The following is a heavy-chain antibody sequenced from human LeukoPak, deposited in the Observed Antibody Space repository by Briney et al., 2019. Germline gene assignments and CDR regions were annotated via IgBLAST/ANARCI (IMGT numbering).Heavy chain of an antibody. CDR3: AKDHIVVPAAMLEYFQH. CDR2: IRYDGNNK. D-gene: IGHD2-2*01. J-gene: IGHJ1*01. CDR1: GFTFSSYG. Sequence: GGSLRLSCAASGFTFSSYGMHWVRQAPGKGLEWVAFIRYDGNNKYYADSVKGRFTISRDNSKNTLYLQMNSLRAEDTAVYYCAKDHIVVPAAMLEYFQHWGQGTLVTVSS. V-gene: IGHV3-30*02.